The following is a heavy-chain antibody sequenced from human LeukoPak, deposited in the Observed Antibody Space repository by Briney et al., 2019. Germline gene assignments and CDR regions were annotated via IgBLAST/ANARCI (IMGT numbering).Heavy chain of an antibody. D-gene: IGHD3-22*01. CDR2: IYTSGST. V-gene: IGHV4-4*07. CDR1: GGSISSYY. CDR3: ARGSGYYDSSGPLGY. J-gene: IGHJ4*02. Sequence: PSETLSLTCTVSGGSISSYYWSWIRQPAGKGLEWIGRIYTSGSTNYNPSLKSRVTMTVDTSKNKFSLKLSSVTAADTAVYYCARGSGYYDSSGPLGYWGQGTLVTVSS.